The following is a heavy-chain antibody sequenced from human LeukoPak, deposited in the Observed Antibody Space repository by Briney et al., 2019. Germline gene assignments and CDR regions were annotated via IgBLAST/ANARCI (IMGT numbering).Heavy chain of an antibody. D-gene: IGHD3-10*01. Sequence: GGSLRLSWAASGFTFSDYYMSWIRQAPGKGLEWVSYISSSGSTIYYADSVKGRFTISRDNAKNSLYLQMNSLRAEDTAVYYCATQGYYYGSGSGGFDYWGQGTLVTVSS. V-gene: IGHV3-11*01. CDR3: ATQGYYYGSGSGGFDY. CDR1: GFTFSDYY. J-gene: IGHJ4*02. CDR2: ISSSGSTI.